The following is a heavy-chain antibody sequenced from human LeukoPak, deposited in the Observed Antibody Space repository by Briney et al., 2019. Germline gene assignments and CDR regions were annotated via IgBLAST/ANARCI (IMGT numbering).Heavy chain of an antibody. CDR1: GFTFNSYA. V-gene: IGHV3-49*04. CDR2: IRSKAYGGTT. CDR3: TRAGSSWYYSHTP. D-gene: IGHD6-13*01. J-gene: IGHJ5*02. Sequence: PGGSLRLSCAAYGFTFNSYAMYWVRQAPGKGLEWVGFIRSKAYGGTTEYAASVKGRFTISRDDSKSIAYLQMNSLKTEDTAVYYCTRAGSSWYYSHTPWGQGTLVTVSS.